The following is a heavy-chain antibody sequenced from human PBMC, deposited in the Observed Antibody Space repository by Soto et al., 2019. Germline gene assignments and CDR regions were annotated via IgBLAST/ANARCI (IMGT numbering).Heavy chain of an antibody. Sequence: LSLTCAVYGGSFSGYYWSWIRQPPGKGLEWIGEINHSGSTNYNPSLKSRVTISVDTSKNQFSLKLSSVTAADTAVYYCARGPYYYDSSGYYPFDYWGQGTLVTVSS. CDR3: ARGPYYYDSSGYYPFDY. D-gene: IGHD3-22*01. J-gene: IGHJ4*02. CDR2: INHSGST. V-gene: IGHV4-34*01. CDR1: GGSFSGYY.